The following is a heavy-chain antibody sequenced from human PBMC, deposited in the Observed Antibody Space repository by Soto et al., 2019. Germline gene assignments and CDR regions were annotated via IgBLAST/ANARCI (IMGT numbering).Heavy chain of an antibody. D-gene: IGHD3-22*01. CDR2: ISAYNGNT. J-gene: IGHJ4*02. V-gene: IGHV1-18*01. CDR3: ARVLSRYYDSSGVDY. CDR1: GYTFTSYG. Sequence: GASVKVSCKASGYTFTSYGISWVRQAPGQGLEWMGWISAYNGNTNYAQKLQGRVTMTTDTSTSTAYMELRSLRSDDTAVYYCARVLSRYYDSSGVDYWGQGTLVTVS.